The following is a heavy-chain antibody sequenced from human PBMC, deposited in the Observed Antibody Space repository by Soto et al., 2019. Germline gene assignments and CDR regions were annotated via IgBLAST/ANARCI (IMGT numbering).Heavy chain of an antibody. J-gene: IGHJ4*02. Sequence: GGSLRLSCAASGFTFSSYAMSWVRQAPGKGLEWVSAISGSGGSTYYADSVKGRLTISRDNSKNTLYLQMNSLRAEDTAVYYCAKERNSSGYRGRCDYWGQGTLVTVSS. D-gene: IGHD3-22*01. V-gene: IGHV3-23*01. CDR1: GFTFSSYA. CDR2: ISGSGGST. CDR3: AKERNSSGYRGRCDY.